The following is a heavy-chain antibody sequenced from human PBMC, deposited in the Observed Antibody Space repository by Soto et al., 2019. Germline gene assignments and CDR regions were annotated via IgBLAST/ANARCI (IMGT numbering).Heavy chain of an antibody. D-gene: IGHD6-19*01. CDR3: ARGLPLYLVSSGWYFDY. V-gene: IGHV1-69*13. J-gene: IGHJ4*02. Sequence: SVKVSCKTSGGSFMSQAISWVRQAPGQGPEWMGGIIPFSGTVTYTQRFQGRLTLTADEPTKTAYMELSSLRSEDTAVYYCARGLPLYLVSSGWYFDYWGQGTLVTVSS. CDR1: GGSFMSQA. CDR2: IIPFSGTV.